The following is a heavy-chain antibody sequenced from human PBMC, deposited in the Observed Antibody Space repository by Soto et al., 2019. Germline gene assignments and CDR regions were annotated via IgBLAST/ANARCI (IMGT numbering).Heavy chain of an antibody. V-gene: IGHV4-39*01. CDR3: ARRSHTNWPAY. Sequence: PXXTLSLTCTVSCGSFNSSSHYWVWIRQPXGKGMEGVGXIYYDXRTYYKASLKXXVTISVDTTKNQTSLKVNSVNVADKAVYYCARRSHTNWPAYWGNGTLVTVSS. D-gene: IGHD2-8*01. J-gene: IGHJ4*01. CDR2: IYYDXRT. CDR1: CGSFNSSSHY.